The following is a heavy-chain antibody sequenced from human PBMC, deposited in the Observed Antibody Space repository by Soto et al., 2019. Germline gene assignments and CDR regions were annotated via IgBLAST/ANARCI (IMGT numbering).Heavy chain of an antibody. CDR2: ISYDGGLQ. D-gene: IGHD5-18*01. CDR1: GFTFTSYG. V-gene: IGHV3-30*03. Sequence: QAHLVESGGGVVQPGRSLRLSCAASGFTFTSYGMHWVRQAPVTRLEWVAVISYDGGLQHYADSVKGRFTISRDNSKNMVLLQMNSPRAEETAVYYGVSDRGYGHASVPHSWGQGTLGSVSS. CDR3: VSDRGYGHASVPHS. J-gene: IGHJ4*02.